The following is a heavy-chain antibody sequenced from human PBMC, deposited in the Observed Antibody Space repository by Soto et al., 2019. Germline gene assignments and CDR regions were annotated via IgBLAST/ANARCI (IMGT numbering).Heavy chain of an antibody. CDR2: IFRDDDK. CDR1: GFSLSTRGVG. Sequence: QITLKESGPTRVKPTQTLTLTCTFSGFSLSTRGVGVGWIRQPPGKALEWLALIFRDDDKRYSPSLKSRLTITGDTSKNQVVLTMTNMDPMDTATYYCAHLYDNIYVFDMWGQGTMVTVSS. J-gene: IGHJ3*02. CDR3: AHLYDNIYVFDM. V-gene: IGHV2-5*02. D-gene: IGHD3-9*01.